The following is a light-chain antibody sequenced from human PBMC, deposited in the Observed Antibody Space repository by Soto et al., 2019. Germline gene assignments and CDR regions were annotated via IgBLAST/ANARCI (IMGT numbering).Light chain of an antibody. CDR2: SYD. CDR1: SSNLGDNT. Sequence: QSALTQPPSASGTPGQRVTISCSTSSSNLGDNTVNWYQHVPGTAPKLLIYSYDQRPSGVPDRFSGSKSGTSASLAISGLQSDDEAASYCAAWHASLDGYVFGTGTKVTVL. CDR3: AAWHASLDGYV. J-gene: IGLJ1*01. V-gene: IGLV1-44*01.